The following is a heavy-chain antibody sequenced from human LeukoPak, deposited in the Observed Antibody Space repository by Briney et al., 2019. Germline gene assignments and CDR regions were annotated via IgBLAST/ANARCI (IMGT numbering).Heavy chain of an antibody. CDR2: IKQDESEK. CDR1: GFTFSSYW. J-gene: IGHJ5*02. D-gene: IGHD2-15*01. Sequence: PGGSLRLSCAASGFTFSSYWMYWVRQAPGKGLEWVASIKQDESEKYFGDSVKGRFAVSRDNAKNSLFLEMNSLRAEDTAVYYCARVRSWVVPGDMGWFDPWGQGTLVTVSS. V-gene: IGHV3-7*01. CDR3: ARVRSWVVPGDMGWFDP.